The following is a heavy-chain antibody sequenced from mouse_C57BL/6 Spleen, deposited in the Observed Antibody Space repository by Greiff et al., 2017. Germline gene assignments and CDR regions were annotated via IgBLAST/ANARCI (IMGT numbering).Heavy chain of an antibody. J-gene: IGHJ4*01. V-gene: IGHV1-80*01. CDR3: ARWGSSYYYAMDY. CDR1: GYAFSSYW. CDR2: IYPGDGDT. D-gene: IGHD1-1*01. Sequence: QVQLKESGAELVKPGASVKISCKASGYAFSSYWMNWVKQRPGKGLEWIGQIYPGDGDTNYNGKFKGKATLTADKSSSTAYMQLSSLTSEDSAVYFCARWGSSYYYAMDYWGQGTSVTVSS.